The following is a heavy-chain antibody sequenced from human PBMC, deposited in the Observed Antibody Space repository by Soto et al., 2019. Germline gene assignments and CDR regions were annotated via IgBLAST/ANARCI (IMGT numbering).Heavy chain of an antibody. J-gene: IGHJ5*02. CDR2: VKTKSEGETT. V-gene: IGHV3-15*07. CDR3: TTLRPS. Sequence: EVQLVESGGGWVKPGGSLTLSCVASGFTFGDAWMNWVRQAAGKGLEWVGHVKTKSEGETTDYAAPVKGRFTIWRDDSTNTLYLQMNSLKSEDTGKYFCTTLRPSWGQGTPVTVSS. CDR1: GFTFGDAW.